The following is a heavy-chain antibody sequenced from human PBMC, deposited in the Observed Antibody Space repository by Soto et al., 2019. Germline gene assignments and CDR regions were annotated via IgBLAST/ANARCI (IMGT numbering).Heavy chain of an antibody. CDR3: ARDAYCSTTACSDIWFDP. CDR1: GYTFTSYD. J-gene: IGHJ5*02. Sequence: ASVKVSCKASGYTFTSYDINWVRQATGQGLEWMGWMNPNSGNTGYAQKFQGGVTMTRNTSISTAYMELSSLRSEDTAIYYCARDAYCSTTACSDIWFDPWGQGTLVTVSS. D-gene: IGHD2-2*01. V-gene: IGHV1-8*01. CDR2: MNPNSGNT.